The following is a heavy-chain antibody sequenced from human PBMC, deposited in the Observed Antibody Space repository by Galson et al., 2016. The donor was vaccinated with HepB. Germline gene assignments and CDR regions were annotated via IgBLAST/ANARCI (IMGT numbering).Heavy chain of an antibody. V-gene: IGHV1-18*01. CDR2: ISAVNGNT. CDR1: GYTFTGYG. CDR3: ARYRAATAYSDY. J-gene: IGHJ4*02. Sequence: SVKVSCKASGYTFTGYGISWVRQAPGQGLEWMGWISAVNGNTRYAQRFQDRVTMTIDTSTSTAFMELRSLRSDDTAVYYCARYRAATAYSDYCGQGTLVTVSS. D-gene: IGHD6-25*01.